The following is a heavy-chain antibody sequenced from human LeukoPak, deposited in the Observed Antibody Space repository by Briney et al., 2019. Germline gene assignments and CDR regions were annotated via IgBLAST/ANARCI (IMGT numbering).Heavy chain of an antibody. CDR1: GGSISSGGYY. V-gene: IGHV4-30-4*08. J-gene: IGHJ3*02. Sequence: SETLSLTCTVSGGSISSGGYYWSWIRQPPGKGLEWIGYIYYIGSTYYNPSLKSRVTISVDTSKNQFSLKLSSVTAADTAVYYCASLPWRIESNDSGTGVMGWYAFDIWGQGTMVTVSS. D-gene: IGHD3-10*01. CDR2: IYYIGST. CDR3: ASLPWRIESNDSGTGVMGWYAFDI.